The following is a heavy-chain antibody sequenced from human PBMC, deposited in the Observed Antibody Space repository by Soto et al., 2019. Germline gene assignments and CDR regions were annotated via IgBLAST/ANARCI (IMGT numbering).Heavy chain of an antibody. V-gene: IGHV3-23*01. D-gene: IGHD3-3*01. CDR1: GFTFSSYA. Sequence: VQLLESGGGLVQPGGSLRLSCAASGFTFSSYAMSWVRQAPGKGLEWVSAISGSGGSTYYADSVKGRFTISRDNSKNTLYLQMNSLRAEDTAVYYCAKALGRFFGVVNYIDYWGQGTLVTVSS. CDR2: ISGSGGST. J-gene: IGHJ4*02. CDR3: AKALGRFFGVVNYIDY.